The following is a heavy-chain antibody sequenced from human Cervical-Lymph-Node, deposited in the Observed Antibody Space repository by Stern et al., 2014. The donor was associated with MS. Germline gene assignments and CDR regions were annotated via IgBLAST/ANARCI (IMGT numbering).Heavy chain of an antibody. V-gene: IGHV1-24*01. Sequence: QVQLVQSGAEVKKPGASVKVSCKVSGYTLTAMSMHWVRQAPGKGLEWMGGYDPQHGETVYAKKIQGRVTMAEDRSTDTAYMELTSLRSDDTAVYYCATHRGRVTYYYGLDVWGQGTTVTVSS. D-gene: IGHD2-21*02. J-gene: IGHJ6*02. CDR3: ATHRGRVTYYYGLDV. CDR2: YDPQHGET. CDR1: GYTLTAMS.